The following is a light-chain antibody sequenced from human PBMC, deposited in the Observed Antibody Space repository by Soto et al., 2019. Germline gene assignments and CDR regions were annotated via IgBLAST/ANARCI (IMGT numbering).Light chain of an antibody. CDR2: EVS. CDR1: SSDVGGYNY. J-gene: IGLJ3*02. Sequence: QSALTQPASVSGSPGQAITISFTGTSSDVGGYNYVSWYQQHPGKAPKLRIYEVSNRPSGVSNRFSGAKSGNTASLTISGLQSEDEADYYCSSYTIITTLVFGGGTKLTVL. V-gene: IGLV2-14*01. CDR3: SSYTIITTLV.